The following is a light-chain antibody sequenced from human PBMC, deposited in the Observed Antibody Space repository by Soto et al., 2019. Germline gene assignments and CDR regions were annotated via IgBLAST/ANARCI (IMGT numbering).Light chain of an antibody. CDR3: QEALNEPWT. V-gene: IGKV3-15*01. CDR1: QSVSSN. J-gene: IGKJ1*01. CDR2: GAS. Sequence: EIVMTQSPATLSVSPGERATLSCRASQSVSSNLAWYQQKRGQAPRLLIYGASTRATGIPARFSGSGSGTEFTLTISSLQSEDFATYYCQEALNEPWTFGQGTKVEIK.